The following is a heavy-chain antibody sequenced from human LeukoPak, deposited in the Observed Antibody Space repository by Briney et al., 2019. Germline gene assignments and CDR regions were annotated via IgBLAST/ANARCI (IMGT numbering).Heavy chain of an antibody. CDR3: ASSNLLYYYGSGSYYNVPPFDY. V-gene: IGHV5-51*01. J-gene: IGHJ4*02. CDR1: GSSFTSYS. D-gene: IGHD3-10*01. Sequence: MRGKPLNISCKGSGSSFTSYSNGWVRQLPGKALEWLGIIYPGDSDTRYSPSFQGQVTISADKSISTAYLQWSSLKASDTAMYYCASSNLLYYYGSGSYYNVPPFDYWGQGTLVTVSS. CDR2: IYPGDSDT.